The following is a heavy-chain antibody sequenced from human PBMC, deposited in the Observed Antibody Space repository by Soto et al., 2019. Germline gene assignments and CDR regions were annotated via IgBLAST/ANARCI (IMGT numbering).Heavy chain of an antibody. CDR3: AKDPKYSSGKGWFDP. J-gene: IGHJ5*02. D-gene: IGHD6-19*01. Sequence: VQLLESGGGLVQPGGSLRLSCAASGFTFSSYVMSWVRQVPGKGLEWVSGISGSGSSTYYTDSVKGRFTISRDNSKNTLHLQMNSLRAKDTAVYYCAKDPKYSSGKGWFDPWGQGTLVTVSS. V-gene: IGHV3-23*01. CDR1: GFTFSSYV. CDR2: ISGSGSST.